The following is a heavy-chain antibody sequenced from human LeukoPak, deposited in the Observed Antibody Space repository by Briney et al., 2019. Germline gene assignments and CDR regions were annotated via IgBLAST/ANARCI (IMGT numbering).Heavy chain of an antibody. CDR3: ARTQGSIAARYFDY. D-gene: IGHD6-6*01. CDR2: ISSSGSTI. CDR1: GFTFSDYY. V-gene: IGHV3-11*01. J-gene: IGHJ4*02. Sequence: GGSLRLSCAASGFTFSDYYMSWIRQAPGNGLEWVSYISSSGSTIYYADSVKGRLTISRDNAKNSLYLQMNSLRAEDTAVYYCARTQGSIAARYFDYWGQGTLVTVSS.